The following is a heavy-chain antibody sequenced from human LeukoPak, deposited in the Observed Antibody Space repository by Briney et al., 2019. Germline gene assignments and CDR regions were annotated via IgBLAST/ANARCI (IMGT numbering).Heavy chain of an antibody. J-gene: IGHJ4*02. CDR3: ARSLEGPVTY. CDR2: IYYSGST. D-gene: IGHD5-18*01. Sequence: PSETLSLTCTVSGGSISSYYWSWIRQPPGKGPEWIGYIYYSGSTNYNPSLKSRLTISVDTSKNQFSLKLSSVTAADTAVYYCARSLEGPVTYWGQGTLVIVSS. CDR1: GGSISSYY. V-gene: IGHV4-59*01.